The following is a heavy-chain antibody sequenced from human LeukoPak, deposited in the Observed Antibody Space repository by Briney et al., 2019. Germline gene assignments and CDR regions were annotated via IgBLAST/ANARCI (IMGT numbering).Heavy chain of an antibody. CDR3: ARDRGYYDSSGYHDAFDI. CDR1: GGSISNYY. D-gene: IGHD3-22*01. Sequence: SETLSLTCTVSGGSISNYYWSWIRQPPGKGLEWIGYIYYSGSTNYNPSLKSRVTISVDTSKNQFSLKLSSVTAADTAVYYCARDRGYYDSSGYHDAFDIWGQGTMVTVSS. J-gene: IGHJ3*02. V-gene: IGHV4-59*01. CDR2: IYYSGST.